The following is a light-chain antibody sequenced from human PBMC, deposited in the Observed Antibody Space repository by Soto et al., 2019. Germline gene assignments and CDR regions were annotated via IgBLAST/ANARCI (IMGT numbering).Light chain of an antibody. Sequence: DIQLTKSPSSVSASVGATAPITGRASQTVSRYLNWYQQKSGTAPKLLIYAASTLQSGVPSRFSGSGSGTDFTLTISCLQSEDLATYYCQQYYSFPLITVGQWKRLEIK. CDR1: QTVSRY. CDR3: QQYYSFPLIT. CDR2: AAS. V-gene: IGKV1-39*01. J-gene: IGKJ5*01.